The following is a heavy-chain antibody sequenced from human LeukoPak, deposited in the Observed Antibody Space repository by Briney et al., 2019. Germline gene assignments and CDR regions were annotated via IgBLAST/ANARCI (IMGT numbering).Heavy chain of an antibody. J-gene: IGHJ4*02. CDR2: IHYSGST. Sequence: PSETLSLTCTVSGGSISSYYWSWIRQPPGKGLEWIGYIHYSGSTNYNPSLKSRVTISVDTSKNRFSLKLSSVTAADTAVYYCARRYCSGGSCYFGDHYFDYWGQGTLVTVSS. V-gene: IGHV4-59*08. CDR3: ARRYCSGGSCYFGDHYFDY. D-gene: IGHD2-15*01. CDR1: GGSISSYY.